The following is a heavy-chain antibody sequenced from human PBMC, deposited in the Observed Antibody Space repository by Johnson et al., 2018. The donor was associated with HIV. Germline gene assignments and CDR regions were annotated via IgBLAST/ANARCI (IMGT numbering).Heavy chain of an antibody. J-gene: IGHJ3*02. CDR1: GISVIKNY. D-gene: IGHD5-18*01. CDR2: IYSGDNT. Sequence: VQLVESGGGLVQPGGSLRLSCEASGISVIKNYMSWVRQAPGKGLEWVSLIYSGDNTKYADSVKGRFIISRDNSKNTLFLQMNSLRPKDTAVYFCARVSLAYSYGYDAFDIWGRGTMVTFSS. CDR3: ARVSLAYSYGYDAFDI. V-gene: IGHV3-66*02.